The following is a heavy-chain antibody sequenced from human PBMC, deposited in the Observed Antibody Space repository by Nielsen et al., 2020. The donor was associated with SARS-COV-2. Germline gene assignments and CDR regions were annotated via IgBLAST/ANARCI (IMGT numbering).Heavy chain of an antibody. CDR2: IKQDGSEK. D-gene: IGHD4-17*01. Sequence: GESLKISCAASGFTVSSNYMSWVRQAPGKGLEWVANIKQDGSEKYYVDSVKGRFTISRDNAKNSLYLQMNSLRAEDTAVYYCATDYGDYGFYWYFDLWGRGTLVTVSS. CDR3: ATDYGDYGFYWYFDL. J-gene: IGHJ2*01. CDR1: GFTVSSNY. V-gene: IGHV3-7*01.